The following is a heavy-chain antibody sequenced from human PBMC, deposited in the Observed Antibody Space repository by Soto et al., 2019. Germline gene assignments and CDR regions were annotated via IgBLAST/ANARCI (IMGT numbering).Heavy chain of an antibody. D-gene: IGHD6-13*01. CDR2: IYYSGST. J-gene: IGHJ3*02. CDR1: GGSISSSSYY. V-gene: IGHV4-39*01. Sequence: QLQLQESGPGLVKPSETLSLTCTVSGGSISSSSYYWGWIRQPPGKGLEWIGSIYYSGSTYYNPSLRSRVTTSVATSKNQFSLKLSSVTAAVTAVYYCASLIIAAAGPDFGGGDDAFDIWGQGTMVTVSS. CDR3: ASLIIAAAGPDFGGGDDAFDI.